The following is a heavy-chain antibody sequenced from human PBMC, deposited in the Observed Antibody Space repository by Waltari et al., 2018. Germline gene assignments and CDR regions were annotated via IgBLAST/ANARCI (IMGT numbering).Heavy chain of an antibody. CDR3: ARGYQQLGGVGDY. V-gene: IGHV1-69*05. D-gene: IGHD6-6*01. J-gene: IGHJ4*02. CDR2: IIPIFGTA. Sequence: QIQLVQSGAEVKKPGASVKVSCKASGYTFTSYGISWVRQAPGQGLEWMGWIIPIFGTANYAQKFQGRVTITTDESTSTAYMELSSLRSEDTAVYYCARGYQQLGGVGDYWGQGTLVTVSS. CDR1: GYTFTSYG.